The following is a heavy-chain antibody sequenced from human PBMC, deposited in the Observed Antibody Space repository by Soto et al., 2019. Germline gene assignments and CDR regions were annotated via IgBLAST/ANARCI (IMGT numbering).Heavy chain of an antibody. CDR2: IYYSGST. Sequence: KPSETLSLTCTFSGGSISSYYWSWIRQPPGKGLEWIGYIYYSGSTNYNPSLKSRVTISVDTSKNQFSLKLSSVTAADTAVYYCARYYYDSSGYYPATSWFDPWGQGTLVTVSS. D-gene: IGHD3-22*01. V-gene: IGHV4-59*01. J-gene: IGHJ5*02. CDR3: ARYYYDSSGYYPATSWFDP. CDR1: GGSISSYY.